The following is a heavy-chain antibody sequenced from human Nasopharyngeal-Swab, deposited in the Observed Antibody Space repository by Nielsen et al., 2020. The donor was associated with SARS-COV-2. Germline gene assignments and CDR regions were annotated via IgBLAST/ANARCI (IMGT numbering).Heavy chain of an antibody. D-gene: IGHD6-6*01. V-gene: IGHV6-1*01. CDR3: ASDRRSGTSSLRFDC. CDR2: TSYRFTWYN. Sequence: SQTPSLTRAISGDSVSSNSATWNWIRQSPSRSLEWLGRTSYRFTWYNDYAVSVKSRITINSDTSKNQFSLQLNSVTPEDTAVYYCASDRRSGTSSLRFDCWGQGILVTVSS. J-gene: IGHJ4*02. CDR1: GDSVSSNSAT.